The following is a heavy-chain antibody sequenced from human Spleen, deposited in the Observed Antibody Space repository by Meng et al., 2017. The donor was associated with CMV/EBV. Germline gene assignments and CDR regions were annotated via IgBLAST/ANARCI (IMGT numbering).Heavy chain of an antibody. CDR1: GYTFTSYG. CDR2: ISAYNGNT. D-gene: IGHD3-9*01. CDR3: ARASYDLLTGQNWFDP. Sequence: ASVKVSCKASGYTFTSYGISWVRQAPGQGLEWMGWISAYNGNTNYAQKFQGRVTMTTDTSTSTAYMELRSLRSDDTAVYYCARASYDLLTGQNWFDPWGQGTLVTVSS. J-gene: IGHJ5*02. V-gene: IGHV1-18*01.